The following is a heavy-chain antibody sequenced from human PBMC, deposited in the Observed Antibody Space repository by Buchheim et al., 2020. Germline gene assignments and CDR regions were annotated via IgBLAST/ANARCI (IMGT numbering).Heavy chain of an antibody. Sequence: QLQLQESGPGLVKPSETLSLTCTVSGGSISSSSYYWGWIRQPPGKGLEWIGSIYYSGSTYYNPSLKSRVTISVYPSKNQFSLKLSSVTAADTAVYYCARVSAYYDILTGYSFSYYYGMDVWGQGTT. CDR2: IYYSGST. J-gene: IGHJ6*02. V-gene: IGHV4-39*07. CDR3: ARVSAYYDILTGYSFSYYYGMDV. CDR1: GGSISSSSYY. D-gene: IGHD3-9*01.